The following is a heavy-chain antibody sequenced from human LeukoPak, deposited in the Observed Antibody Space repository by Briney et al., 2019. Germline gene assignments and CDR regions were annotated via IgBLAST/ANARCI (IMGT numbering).Heavy chain of an antibody. CDR2: IYTSGST. J-gene: IGHJ3*02. Sequence: SQTLSLTCTVSGGSISSGSYYWSWIRQPAGKGLEWIGRIYTSGSTNYNPSLKSRVTISVDTSKNQFSLKLSSVTAADTAVYYCARDYLIPAANDAFDIWGQGTMVTVSS. CDR1: GGSISSGSYY. D-gene: IGHD2-2*01. CDR3: ARDYLIPAANDAFDI. V-gene: IGHV4-61*02.